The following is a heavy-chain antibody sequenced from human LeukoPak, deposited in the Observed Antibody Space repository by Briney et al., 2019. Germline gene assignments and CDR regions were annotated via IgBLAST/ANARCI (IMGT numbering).Heavy chain of an antibody. J-gene: IGHJ5*02. D-gene: IGHD6-6*01. CDR1: GGTFSNYA. CDR2: LIPSFGTA. Sequence: ASVKVSCKASGGTFSNYAITWVRQAPGQGLEWMGSLIPSFGTANYAQKFQGRVTITADKSTSTAYMELSSLRSEDTAVYYCASSYIAARPYNWFDPWGQGTLVTVSS. V-gene: IGHV1-69*06. CDR3: ASSYIAARPYNWFDP.